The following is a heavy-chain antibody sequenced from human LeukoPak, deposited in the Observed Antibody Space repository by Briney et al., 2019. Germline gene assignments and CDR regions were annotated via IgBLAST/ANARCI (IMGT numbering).Heavy chain of an antibody. CDR1: GFTFSSYG. Sequence: PGGSLRLSCAASGFTFSSYGMHWVRQAPGKGLEWVAVIWYDGSNKYYADSVKGRFTISRDNSKNTLYLQMNSLRAEDTAVYYCARDQDTSVVTATLPDYFDYWGQGTLVTVSS. J-gene: IGHJ4*02. CDR3: ARDQDTSVVTATLPDYFDY. V-gene: IGHV3-33*08. D-gene: IGHD2-21*02. CDR2: IWYDGSNK.